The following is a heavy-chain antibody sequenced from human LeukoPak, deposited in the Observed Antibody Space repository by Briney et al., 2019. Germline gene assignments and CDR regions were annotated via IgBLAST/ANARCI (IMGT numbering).Heavy chain of an antibody. D-gene: IGHD3-10*01. CDR3: ASFNQGSGSYLFDY. J-gene: IGHJ4*02. V-gene: IGHV1-18*01. Sequence: ASVKVSCKASGYTFTSYGISWVRQAPGQGLEWVGWISAYNGNTNYAQKLQGRVTMTTDTSTSTAYMELWSLRSDDTAVYYCASFNQGSGSYLFDYWGQGTLVTVSS. CDR1: GYTFTSYG. CDR2: ISAYNGNT.